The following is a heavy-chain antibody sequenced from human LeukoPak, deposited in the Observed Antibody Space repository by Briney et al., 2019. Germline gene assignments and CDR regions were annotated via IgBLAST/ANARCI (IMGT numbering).Heavy chain of an antibody. CDR2: IYYIGTA. V-gene: IGHV4-39*01. J-gene: IGHJ4*02. D-gene: IGHD3/OR15-3a*01. CDR1: AGSITRSNYY. Sequence: SQTLSLTCTVSAGSITRSNYYWAWIRQPPGKGLESIGTIYYIGTAYYKPTLKSPVTISVETSKTQFYLKLSSVTAADTAVYYCARHRSRFLDWAYHEDPFDCWGQGTVVIVSS. CDR3: ARHRSRFLDWAYHEDPFDC.